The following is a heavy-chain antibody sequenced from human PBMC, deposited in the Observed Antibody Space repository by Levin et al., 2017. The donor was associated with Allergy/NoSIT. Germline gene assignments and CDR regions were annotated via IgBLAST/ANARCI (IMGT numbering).Heavy chain of an antibody. CDR1: GFAFSKNA. CDR2: VSGSGFST. V-gene: IGHV3-23*01. CDR3: AKSSSQDFDVWSGFPGLDY. D-gene: IGHD3-3*01. J-gene: IGHJ4*02. Sequence: PTGGSLRLSCTASGFAFSKNAMTWVRQAPGKGLEWVSGVSGSGFSTYYADSVKGRFTIFRDNSKNTLYLQMNSLRGEDTAIYYCAKSSSQDFDVWSGFPGLDYWGQGPLVTVSS.